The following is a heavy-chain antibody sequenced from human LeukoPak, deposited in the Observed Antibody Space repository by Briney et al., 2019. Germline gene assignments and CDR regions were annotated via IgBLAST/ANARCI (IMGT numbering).Heavy chain of an antibody. CDR2: ISAYNGNT. J-gene: IGHJ6*03. Sequence: GASVKVSCKASGYTFTSYGISWVRQAPGQGLEWMGWISAYNGNTNYAQKLQGRVTMTTDTSTSTAYMELRSLRSDDTAVYYLPRAYEEAIFGVVGDYYYYYMDVWGKGTTVTVSS. D-gene: IGHD3-3*01. V-gene: IGHV1-18*01. CDR1: GYTFTSYG. CDR3: PRAYEEAIFGVVGDYYYYYMDV.